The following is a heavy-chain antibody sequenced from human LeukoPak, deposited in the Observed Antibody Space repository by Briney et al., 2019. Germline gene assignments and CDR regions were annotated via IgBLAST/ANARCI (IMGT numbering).Heavy chain of an antibody. V-gene: IGHV4-59*01. CDR3: ARGKRYFDY. CDR1: GGSINSYY. Sequence: SETLSLTCTVSGGSINSYYWGWVRQPPGKGLEWIGYIYSSGSTNYNPSLKSRVTISVDTSKNQFSLKLTSVTAADTAVYYCARGKRYFDYWGQGTLVTVSS. J-gene: IGHJ4*02. CDR2: IYSSGST. D-gene: IGHD5-24*01.